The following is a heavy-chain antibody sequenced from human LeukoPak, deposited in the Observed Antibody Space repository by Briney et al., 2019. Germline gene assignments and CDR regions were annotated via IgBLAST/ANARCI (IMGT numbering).Heavy chain of an antibody. D-gene: IGHD3-3*01. V-gene: IGHV1-2*02. CDR1: GYTFTGYY. J-gene: IGHJ3*02. Sequence: ASVKVSCKSSGYTFTGYYLHWVRQAPGQGLEWMGWINPNTGGTTYAEKVQGRVTMTRDTSISTAYMELNRLRSDDTAMYFCARGYDFWSAPDAFAIWGQGTMVTVSS. CDR2: INPNTGGT. CDR3: ARGYDFWSAPDAFAI.